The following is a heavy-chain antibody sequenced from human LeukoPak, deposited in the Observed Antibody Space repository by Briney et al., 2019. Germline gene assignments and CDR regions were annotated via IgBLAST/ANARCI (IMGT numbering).Heavy chain of an antibody. CDR3: ARDFEVPAAAPDYYYFYYMDV. J-gene: IGHJ6*03. V-gene: IGHV3-7*01. CDR1: GFTFSNYW. Sequence: GGSLRLSCAASGFTFSNYWMTWIRQAPGKGLEWVANIKPDGSVGYYVDSVRGRFTVSRDNVENSLFLQMNSLRVDDTAVYYCARDFEVPAAAPDYYYFYYMDVWGTGTTVTVSS. CDR2: IKPDGSVG. D-gene: IGHD2-2*01.